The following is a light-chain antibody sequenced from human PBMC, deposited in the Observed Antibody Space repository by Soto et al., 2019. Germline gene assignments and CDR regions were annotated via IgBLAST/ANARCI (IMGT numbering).Light chain of an antibody. V-gene: IGKV1-27*01. Sequence: DIQMTQSPSSLSASVGDRVTITCLTSQDISNYLAWYQQKPGKVPKIVIYAASTLQSGVPSRFSGSGSGTDFTLTISSLQPEDVASYYCQKYNSAPYTFGQGTKVDI. CDR3: QKYNSAPYT. CDR1: QDISNY. J-gene: IGKJ2*01. CDR2: AAS.